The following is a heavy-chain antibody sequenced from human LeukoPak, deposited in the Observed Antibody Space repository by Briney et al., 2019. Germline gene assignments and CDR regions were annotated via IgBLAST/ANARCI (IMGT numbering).Heavy chain of an antibody. CDR1: GGSISSYY. V-gene: IGHV4-59*01. CDR3: ARASVLLWFGELFGPWFDP. J-gene: IGHJ5*02. D-gene: IGHD3-10*01. CDR2: IYYSGST. Sequence: PSETLSLTCTVSGGSISSYYWSWIRQPPGKGLEWIGYIYYSGSTSYNPSLKSRVTISVDTSKNQFSLKLSSVTAADTAVYYCARASVLLWFGELFGPWFDPWGQGTLVTVSS.